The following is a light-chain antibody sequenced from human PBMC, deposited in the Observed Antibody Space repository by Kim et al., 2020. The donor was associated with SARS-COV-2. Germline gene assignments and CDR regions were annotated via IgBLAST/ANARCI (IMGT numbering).Light chain of an antibody. J-gene: IGKJ1*01. Sequence: EIVMTQSPATLSVSPGERATLSCRASQSVSSNLAWYQHKPGQAPTLLIYGASTRAAGIPARFSGSGSGTEFTLTISSLQSEDFAVYYCQQYNNWPRTFGQGTKVDIK. CDR2: GAS. CDR1: QSVSSN. CDR3: QQYNNWPRT. V-gene: IGKV3-15*01.